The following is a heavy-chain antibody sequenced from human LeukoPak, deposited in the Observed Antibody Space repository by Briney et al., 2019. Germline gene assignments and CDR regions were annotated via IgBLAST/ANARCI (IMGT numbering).Heavy chain of an antibody. CDR2: IYTSGST. J-gene: IGHJ4*02. V-gene: IGHV4-4*07. Sequence: PSETLSLTCTVSGGSISSYYWSWIRQPAGKGLEWIGCIYTSGSTNYNPSLKSRVTISVDTSKNQFSLKLSSVTAADTAVYYCAREIFTYPWFSFDYWGQGTLVTVSS. CDR1: GGSISSYY. D-gene: IGHD3-9*01. CDR3: AREIFTYPWFSFDY.